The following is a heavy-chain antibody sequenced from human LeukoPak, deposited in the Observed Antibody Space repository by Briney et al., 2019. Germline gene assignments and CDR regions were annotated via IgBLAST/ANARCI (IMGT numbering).Heavy chain of an antibody. J-gene: IGHJ4*02. Sequence: GGSLRLSCAASGFTVSSNYMSWVRQAPGKGLEWVSVIYSGGSTYYADSVKGRFTISRDNSKNTLYLQMNSLRAEDTAVYYCARAGDYYDSSGYYYYWGQGTLVTVSS. V-gene: IGHV3-53*01. CDR1: GFTVSSNY. CDR2: IYSGGST. D-gene: IGHD3-22*01. CDR3: ARAGDYYDSSGYYYY.